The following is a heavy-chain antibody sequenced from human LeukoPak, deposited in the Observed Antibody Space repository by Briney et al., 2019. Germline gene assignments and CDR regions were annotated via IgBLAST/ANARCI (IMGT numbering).Heavy chain of an antibody. CDR1: GFTFSNYA. CDR3: AELGITMIGGV. CDR2: ISYDGSNK. Sequence: GGSLRLSCAASGFTFSNYALHWVRQAPGKGLEWVAVISYDGSNKFYADSVKGRFTISRDNAKNSLYLQMNSLRAEDTAVYYCAELGITMIGGVWGKGTTVTISS. D-gene: IGHD3-10*02. J-gene: IGHJ6*04. V-gene: IGHV3-30*04.